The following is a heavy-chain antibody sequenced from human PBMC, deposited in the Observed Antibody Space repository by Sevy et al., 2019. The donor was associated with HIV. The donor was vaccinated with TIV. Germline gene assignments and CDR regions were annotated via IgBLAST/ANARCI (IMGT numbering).Heavy chain of an antibody. Sequence: GGSLRLSCKGSGYSFTSYWIGWVRQMPGKGLEWMGIIYPGDSDTRYSPSFQDQVTISADKSISTAYLQWSSLKASDTAMYYCASRTSGHAFDIWGQGTMVIVSS. J-gene: IGHJ3*02. CDR2: IYPGDSDT. CDR1: GYSFTSYW. CDR3: ASRTSGHAFDI. V-gene: IGHV5-51*01.